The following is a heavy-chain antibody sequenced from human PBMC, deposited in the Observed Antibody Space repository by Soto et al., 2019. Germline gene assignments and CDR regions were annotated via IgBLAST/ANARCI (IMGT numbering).Heavy chain of an antibody. CDR1: GFTVSSYG. CDR3: ARDQLSGSGSYYPGV. V-gene: IGHV3-33*01. Sequence: PGGSLRRSCAAAGFTVSSYGMHWVRQAPGKGLEWVAVIWYDGSNKYYADSVKGRFTISRDNSKNTLYLQMNSLRAEDTAVYYCARDQLSGSGSYYPGVWGQGTLVTVSS. J-gene: IGHJ4*02. D-gene: IGHD3-10*01. CDR2: IWYDGSNK.